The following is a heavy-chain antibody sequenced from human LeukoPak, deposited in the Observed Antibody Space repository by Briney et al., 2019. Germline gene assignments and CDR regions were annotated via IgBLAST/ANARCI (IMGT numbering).Heavy chain of an antibody. V-gene: IGHV1-46*01. CDR2: INPSDGAT. J-gene: IGHJ6*03. D-gene: IGHD1-26*01. Sequence: GASVKVSCKASGYTFTKYCIHWVRQAPGQGLEWMGMINPSDGATTYAQTFQGRVTMTRDMSTTTVHMDLRSLRSEDTAVFFCAREQRGGPSGNLGGLFASYYTYYYMDVWGRGTTVTVS. CDR1: GYTFTKYC. CDR3: AREQRGGPSGNLGGLFASYYTYYYMDV.